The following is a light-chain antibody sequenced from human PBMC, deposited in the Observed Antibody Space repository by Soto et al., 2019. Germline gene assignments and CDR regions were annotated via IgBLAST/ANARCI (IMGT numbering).Light chain of an antibody. Sequence: SYELTQPPSVSVAPGKTASISCGGNNIGIESVHWYQQKPGQAPALVIYFDTNLPPAIPVRFSGSNSANLATLTISGVEAGDEADYYCQVWDSGSAHVVFGGGTKLTVL. J-gene: IGLJ2*01. V-gene: IGLV3-21*04. CDR2: FDT. CDR1: NIGIES. CDR3: QVWDSGSAHVV.